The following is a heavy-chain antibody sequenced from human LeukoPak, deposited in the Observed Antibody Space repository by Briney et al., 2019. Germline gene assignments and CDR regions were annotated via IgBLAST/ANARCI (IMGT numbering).Heavy chain of an antibody. CDR2: INPNSGGT. Sequence: ASVKVSCKPSGYTSTGYYMHCVRQAPGQGLEWMGWINPNSGGTNYAQKFQGRVTMTTDTSTSTAYMELRSLRSDDTAVYYCARTLGVPWELLISPSDYWGQGTLVTVSS. CDR3: ARTLGVPWELLISPSDY. D-gene: IGHD1-26*01. V-gene: IGHV1-2*02. J-gene: IGHJ4*02. CDR1: GYTSTGYY.